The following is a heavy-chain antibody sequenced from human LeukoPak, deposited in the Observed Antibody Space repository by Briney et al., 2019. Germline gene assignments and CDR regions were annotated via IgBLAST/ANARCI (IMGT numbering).Heavy chain of an antibody. V-gene: IGHV4-59*01. CDR1: GGSISPYF. Sequence: SETLSLPCTVSGGSISPYFWSWIRQPPGKGLEWFGYISYSGSTNYNPSLKSRVTISVDTSKNQFSLQLSSVTAADTAVYYCARDDYRGVTNFDPWGQGTLVTVSS. J-gene: IGHJ5*02. D-gene: IGHD3-10*01. CDR3: ARDDYRGVTNFDP. CDR2: ISYSGST.